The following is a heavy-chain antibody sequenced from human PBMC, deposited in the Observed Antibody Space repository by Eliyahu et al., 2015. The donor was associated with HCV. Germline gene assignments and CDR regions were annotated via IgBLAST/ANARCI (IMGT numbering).Heavy chain of an antibody. CDR3: ASGGGGIAVTGTGGWFDP. CDR1: GGSIPTYX. V-gene: IGHV4-59*01. J-gene: IGHJ5*02. CDR2: IPYSGST. Sequence: QVQLQESGPGLVKPSETLSLTCTVSGGSIPTYXWSWIRQPPGKGLEWIGYIPYSGSTNYNPSLKSRVTISVDTSKNQFSLNLTSVTAADTAMYYCASGGGGIAVTGTGGWFDPWGQGTLVTVSS. D-gene: IGHD6-19*01.